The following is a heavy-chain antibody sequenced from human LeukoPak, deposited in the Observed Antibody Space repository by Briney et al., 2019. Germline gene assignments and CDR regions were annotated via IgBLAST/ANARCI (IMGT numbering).Heavy chain of an antibody. J-gene: IGHJ4*02. CDR1: GYTFTSYC. CDR3: ARDPGGSGYDWNYFDY. Sequence: LWASVKVSCKASGYTFTSYCMHWVRQAPGQGLEWMGIINPSGGSTSYAQKFQGRVTMTRDTSTSTVYMELSSLRSEDTAVYYCARDPGGSGYDWNYFDYWGQGTLVTVSS. V-gene: IGHV1-46*01. CDR2: INPSGGST. D-gene: IGHD5-12*01.